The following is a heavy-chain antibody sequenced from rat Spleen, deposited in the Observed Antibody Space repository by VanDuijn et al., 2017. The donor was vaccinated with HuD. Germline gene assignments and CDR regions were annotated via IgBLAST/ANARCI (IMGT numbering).Heavy chain of an antibody. CDR1: GFSLISYA. J-gene: IGHJ4*01. V-gene: IGHV2-63*01. CDR3: TRSPYYSTYINYVMDV. CDR2: MRFNGDT. Sequence: QVQLKESGPGLVQPSQTLSLTCTVSGFSLISYAVNWVRQPPGKGLEWMGRMRFNGDTSYNSVLKSRLSISRDTSKSQVFLKMNSLQTDDTAIYFCTRSPYYSTYINYVMDVWGQGASVTVSS. D-gene: IGHD1-2*01.